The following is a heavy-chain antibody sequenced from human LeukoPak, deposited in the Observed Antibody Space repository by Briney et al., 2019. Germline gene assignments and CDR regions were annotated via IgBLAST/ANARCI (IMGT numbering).Heavy chain of an antibody. D-gene: IGHD6-19*01. Sequence: PGGSLRLSCAASGFTFSSYAMSWVRQAPGKGLEWVSAISGSGGSTYYADSVKGRFTISRDNSKNTLYLQMNSLRAEDTAVYYCAKDVAVAGTRGLDYWGQGTLVTVSS. CDR1: GFTFSSYA. J-gene: IGHJ4*02. CDR3: AKDVAVAGTRGLDY. CDR2: ISGSGGST. V-gene: IGHV3-23*01.